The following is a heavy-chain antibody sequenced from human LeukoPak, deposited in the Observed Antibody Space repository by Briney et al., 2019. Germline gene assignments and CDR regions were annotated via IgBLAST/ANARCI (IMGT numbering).Heavy chain of an antibody. Sequence: GGSLRLSCAASGFTFSSYAMSWVRQAPGKGLEWVSAISGSGGSTYYADSVKGRFTISRDNSKNTLYLQMNSLRAEDTAVYYCARGGYSSSWYHFDYWGQGTLVTVSS. CDR2: ISGSGGST. V-gene: IGHV3-23*01. CDR3: ARGGYSSSWYHFDY. J-gene: IGHJ4*02. CDR1: GFTFSSYA. D-gene: IGHD6-13*01.